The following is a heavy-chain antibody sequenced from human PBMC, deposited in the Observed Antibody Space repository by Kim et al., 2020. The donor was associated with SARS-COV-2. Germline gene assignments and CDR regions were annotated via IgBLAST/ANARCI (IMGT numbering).Heavy chain of an antibody. CDR3: ARHMGAATGDAFDI. Sequence: SPAFQGQGTISADKSISTAYLQWSSLKASDTAIYYCARHMGAATGDAFDIWGQGTMVTVSS. D-gene: IGHD1-26*01. V-gene: IGHV5-51*01. J-gene: IGHJ3*02.